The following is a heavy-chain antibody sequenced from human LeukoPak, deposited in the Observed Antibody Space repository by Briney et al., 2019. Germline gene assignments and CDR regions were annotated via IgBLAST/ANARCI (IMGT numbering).Heavy chain of an antibody. J-gene: IGHJ6*02. CDR1: GGTFRSYV. V-gene: IGHV1-69*13. Sequence: GASVKVSCKASGGTFRSYVISWVRQAPGQGLEWMGGIIPIFGTANYTQKFQGRVTITADESTSTAYMELSSLRSADTAVYYCASTAPPPIAAPGTRGLGYYGMVVWGQGTTVTVSS. D-gene: IGHD6-13*01. CDR2: IIPIFGTA. CDR3: ASTAPPPIAAPGTRGLGYYGMVV.